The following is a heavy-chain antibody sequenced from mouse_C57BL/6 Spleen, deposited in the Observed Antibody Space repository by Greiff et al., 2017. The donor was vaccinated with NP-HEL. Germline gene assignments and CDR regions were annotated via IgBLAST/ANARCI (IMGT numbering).Heavy chain of an antibody. J-gene: IGHJ3*01. CDR1: GFTFSDYY. CDR2: INYDGSST. V-gene: IGHV5-16*01. Sequence: EVLLVESEGGLVQPGSSMKLSCTASGFTFSDYYMAWVRQVPEKGLEWVANINYDGSSTYYLDSLKSRFIISRDNAKNILYLQMSSLKSEDTATYYCAREKGGWFAYWGQGTLVTVSA. CDR3: AREKGGWFAY.